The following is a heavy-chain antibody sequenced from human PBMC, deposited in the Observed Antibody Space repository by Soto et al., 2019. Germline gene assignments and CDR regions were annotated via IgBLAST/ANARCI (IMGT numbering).Heavy chain of an antibody. CDR3: AKDGSYCSSTSCYSMGDYWFDP. J-gene: IGHJ5*02. CDR1: GFTFSSYA. Sequence: LRLSCAASGFTFSSYAMSWVRQAPGKGLEWVSAISGSGGSTYYADSVKGRFTISRDNSKNTLYLQMNSLRAEDTAVYYCAKDGSYCSSTSCYSMGDYWFDPWGQGTLVTVS. CDR2: ISGSGGST. D-gene: IGHD2-2*01. V-gene: IGHV3-23*01.